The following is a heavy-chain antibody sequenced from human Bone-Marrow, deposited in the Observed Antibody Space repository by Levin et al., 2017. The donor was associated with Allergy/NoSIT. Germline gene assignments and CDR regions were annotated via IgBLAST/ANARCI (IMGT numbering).Heavy chain of an antibody. J-gene: IGHJ3*02. Sequence: GSLRLSCTVYGGSFSGYYLNWIRQTPGKGLEWIGEINHSGITNYNPSLTTRVTISQDPSKKQISLRLTSVTAADTAVYYCTRGRSSYYPNDSYDIWGRGTIVTVSS. CDR2: INHSGIT. CDR1: GGSFSGYY. V-gene: IGHV4-34*01. CDR3: TRGRSSYYPNDSYDI. D-gene: IGHD1-26*01.